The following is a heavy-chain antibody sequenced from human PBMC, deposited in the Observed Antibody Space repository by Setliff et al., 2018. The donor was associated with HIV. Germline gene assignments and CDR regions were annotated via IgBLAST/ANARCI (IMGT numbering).Heavy chain of an antibody. CDR2: ISGSGNII. V-gene: IGHV3-11*04. D-gene: IGHD5-18*01. CDR1: DYSISTGYY. Sequence: LSLTCTVSDYSISTGYYWGWIRQPPGKGLEWVSYISGSGNIIYYADSVKGRFTISRDNAKNSLYLHMSSLRAEDTAVYYCARDTERLGRLWPDYWGQGTLVTVSS. CDR3: ARDTERLGRLWPDY. J-gene: IGHJ4*02.